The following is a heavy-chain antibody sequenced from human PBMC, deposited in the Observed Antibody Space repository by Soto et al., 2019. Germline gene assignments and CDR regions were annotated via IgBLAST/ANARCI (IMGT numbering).Heavy chain of an antibody. D-gene: IGHD6-13*01. V-gene: IGHV3-73*01. CDR1: GFTFSGSA. CDR3: TRPRESYSSSWSGYYFDY. CDR2: IRSKANSYAT. Sequence: GGSLRLSCAASGFTFSGSAMHWVRQASGKGLEWVGRIRSKANSYATAYAASVKGRFTISRDDSKNTAYLQMNSLKTEDTAVYYCTRPRESYSSSWSGYYFDYWGQGTLVTVPS. J-gene: IGHJ4*02.